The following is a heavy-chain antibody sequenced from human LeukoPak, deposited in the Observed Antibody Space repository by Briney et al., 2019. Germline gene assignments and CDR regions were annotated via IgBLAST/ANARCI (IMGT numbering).Heavy chain of an antibody. CDR1: GFTFSSYA. Sequence: GGSLRLSCAASGFTFSSYAMSWVRQAPGKGLDWVSAISGSGGSTSYADSVKGRFTISRDNSKNTLYLQMNSLRAEDTAVYYCAKSQAAASSGWGQGTLVTVSS. CDR2: ISGSGGST. CDR3: AKSQAAASSG. V-gene: IGHV3-23*01. J-gene: IGHJ4*02. D-gene: IGHD6-13*01.